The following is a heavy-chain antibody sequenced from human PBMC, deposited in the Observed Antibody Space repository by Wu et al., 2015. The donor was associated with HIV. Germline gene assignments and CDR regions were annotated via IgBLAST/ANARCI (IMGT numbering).Heavy chain of an antibody. J-gene: IGHJ4*02. Sequence: QVQLVQSGAEVRKPEASVKVSCKTSGGTFHNYAVSWVRQAPGQGLEWMGGVIPLFDKANYAQKFQGKVTFTMDKSATTAYMELNSLRFEDTAIYYCAGRRPEWRYFDRWGQGTLVTVSS. CDR1: GGTFHNYA. V-gene: IGHV1-69*05. CDR3: AGRRPEWRYFDR. CDR2: VIPLFDKA. D-gene: IGHD1-26*01.